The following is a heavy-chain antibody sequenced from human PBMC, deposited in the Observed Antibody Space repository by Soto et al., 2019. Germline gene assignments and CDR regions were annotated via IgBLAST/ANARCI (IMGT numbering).Heavy chain of an antibody. CDR1: GYSFTSYW. CDR3: ARPLSPGGGYDAFDI. V-gene: IGHV5-51*03. CDR2: IYPGDSDT. Sequence: EVQLVQSGAEVKKPGESLKISCKGSGYSFTSYWIGWVRQMPGKGLECMGIIYPGDSDTRYSPPFQGQVTISADKSISTAYLQWSSLKASDTAMYYCARPLSPGGGYDAFDIWGQGTMVTVSS. D-gene: IGHD2-15*01. J-gene: IGHJ3*02.